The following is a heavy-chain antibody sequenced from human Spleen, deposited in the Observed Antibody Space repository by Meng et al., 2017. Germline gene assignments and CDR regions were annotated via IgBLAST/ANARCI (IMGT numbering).Heavy chain of an antibody. CDR2: ISSSSSYI. J-gene: IGHJ1*01. V-gene: IGHV3-21*04. D-gene: IGHD3-22*01. CDR3: ARGGYYYDSSGNDSWYFHR. Sequence: GESLKISCAASGFTFSSYSMNWVRQAPGKGLEWVSSISSSSSYIYYADSVKGRFTISRDNAKNSLYLQMNSLRVEDTAVYFCARGGYYYDSSGNDSWYFHRWGQGTLVTVSS. CDR1: GFTFSSYS.